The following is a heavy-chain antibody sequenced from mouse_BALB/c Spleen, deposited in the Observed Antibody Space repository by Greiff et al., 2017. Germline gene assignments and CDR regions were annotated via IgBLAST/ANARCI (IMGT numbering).Heavy chain of an antibody. CDR2: ISSGGST. Sequence: EVHLVESGGGLVKPGGSLKLSCAASGFTFSSYAMSWVRQTPEKRLEWVASISSGGSTYYPDSVKGRFTISRDNARNILYLQMSSLRSEDTAMYYCARVYYGYGYWYFDVWGAGTTVTVSS. V-gene: IGHV5-6-5*01. J-gene: IGHJ1*01. CDR1: GFTFSSYA. CDR3: ARVYYGYGYWYFDV. D-gene: IGHD2-2*01.